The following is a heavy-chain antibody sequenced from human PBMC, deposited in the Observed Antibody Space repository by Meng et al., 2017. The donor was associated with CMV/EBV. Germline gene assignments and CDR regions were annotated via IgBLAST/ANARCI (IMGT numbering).Heavy chain of an antibody. Sequence: SETLSLTCAVSGGSISSSNWWSWVRQPPGKGLEWIGEIYHSGSTNSNPSLKSPVTISVDKSKNQFSLKLSSVTAADTAVYYCARADSSGYDFDYWGQGTLVTVSS. CDR3: ARADSSGYDFDY. V-gene: IGHV4-4*02. D-gene: IGHD3-22*01. J-gene: IGHJ4*02. CDR1: GGSISSSNW. CDR2: IYHSGST.